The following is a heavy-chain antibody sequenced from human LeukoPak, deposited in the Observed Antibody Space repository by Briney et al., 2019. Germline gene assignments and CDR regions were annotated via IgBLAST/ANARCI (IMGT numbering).Heavy chain of an antibody. CDR3: ARVPITVVRGDAFDI. J-gene: IGHJ3*02. CDR1: GYTFTSYG. CDR2: ISAYNGNT. Sequence: ASVKVSCKASGYTFTSYGISWVRQAPGQGLEWMGWISAYNGNTNYAQKLQGRVTMTTDTSTSTAYMELRSLRSDDTAVYYCARVPITVVRGDAFDIWGQGTMVTVSS. D-gene: IGHD3-10*01. V-gene: IGHV1-18*01.